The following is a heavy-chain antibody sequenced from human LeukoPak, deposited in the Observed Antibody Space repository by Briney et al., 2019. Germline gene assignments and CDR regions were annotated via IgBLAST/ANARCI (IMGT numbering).Heavy chain of an antibody. J-gene: IGHJ5*02. D-gene: IGHD3-10*01. Sequence: ASVKVSCKASGYTFTTYGISWVRQAPGQGLEWMGWISGYNGNINYAQKLQGRVTMTTDTSTSTAYMELRSLRSDDTAVYYCARVWWTIAMVRGADWFDPWGQGTLVTVSS. V-gene: IGHV1-18*01. CDR3: ARVWWTIAMVRGADWFDP. CDR1: GYTFTTYG. CDR2: ISGYNGNI.